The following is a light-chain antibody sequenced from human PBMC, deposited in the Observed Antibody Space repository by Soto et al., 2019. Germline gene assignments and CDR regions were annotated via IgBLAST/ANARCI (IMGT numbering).Light chain of an antibody. CDR1: QSISSW. V-gene: IGKV1-5*03. CDR3: QQYNSYSYT. CDR2: KAS. J-gene: IGKJ2*01. Sequence: DTQMTQSPSTLSASVGDRVTITCRASQSISSWLAWYQQKPGKAPKLLIYKASSLRSGVPSRFSGSGSGTESTLTISSLQPDAFATYYCQQYNSYSYTFGQGTKLEIK.